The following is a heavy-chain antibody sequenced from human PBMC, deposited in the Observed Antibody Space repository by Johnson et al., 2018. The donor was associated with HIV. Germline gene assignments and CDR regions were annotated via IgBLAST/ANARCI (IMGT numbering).Heavy chain of an antibody. Sequence: QVQLVESVGGVVQPGRPLRLSCAASGFTFSSYAVHWVRQAPGKGLEWVAVISYDGSNKYYADSVKGRFTISRDNSKNTLYVQMNSLRAEDTAVYYCARGIQPDAFDIWGQGTMVTVSS. CDR3: ARGIQPDAFDI. CDR1: GFTFSSYA. V-gene: IGHV3-30*14. CDR2: ISYDGSNK. D-gene: IGHD2-2*01. J-gene: IGHJ3*02.